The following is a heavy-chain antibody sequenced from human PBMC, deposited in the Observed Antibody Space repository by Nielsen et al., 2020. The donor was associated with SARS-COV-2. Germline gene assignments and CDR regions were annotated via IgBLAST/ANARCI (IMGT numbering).Heavy chain of an antibody. Sequence: WIRQPPGKGLEWVSDISSGSTYTNYADSVKGRFTISRDNSKNTLYLQMNSLRAEDTAVYYCATPGIVAAGPYYYYGMDVWGQGTTVTVSS. V-gene: IGHV3-11*03. D-gene: IGHD6-13*01. J-gene: IGHJ6*02. CDR3: ATPGIVAAGPYYYYGMDV. CDR2: ISSGSTYT.